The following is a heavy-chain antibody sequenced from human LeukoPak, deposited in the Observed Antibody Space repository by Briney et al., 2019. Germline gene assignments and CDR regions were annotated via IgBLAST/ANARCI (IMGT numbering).Heavy chain of an antibody. CDR2: INPSGGST. Sequence: EASVKVSCKASGYTFTSYYMRWVRQAPGQGLEWMGIINPSGGSTSYAQKFQGRVTMTRDTSTSTVYMELSSLRSEDTAVYYCASPGYCSGGSCYPYYFDYWGQGTLVTVSS. D-gene: IGHD2-15*01. CDR3: ASPGYCSGGSCYPYYFDY. CDR1: GYTFTSYY. V-gene: IGHV1-46*01. J-gene: IGHJ4*02.